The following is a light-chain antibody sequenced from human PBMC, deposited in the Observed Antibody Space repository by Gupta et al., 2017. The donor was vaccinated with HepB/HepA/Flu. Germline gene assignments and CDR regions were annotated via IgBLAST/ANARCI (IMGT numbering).Light chain of an antibody. CDR1: QSISSW. CDR3: QQYNSYPWT. J-gene: IGKJ1*01. CDR2: KAS. V-gene: IGKV1-5*03. Sequence: DIQMTQSPSTLSASVGDRVTITCRASQSISSWLAWYQQKPGKAPKLLIYKASSLESGVPSRFSGSGSGTEFTLTISSLHPDDFATYYCQQYNSYPWTFGQWTNAEIK.